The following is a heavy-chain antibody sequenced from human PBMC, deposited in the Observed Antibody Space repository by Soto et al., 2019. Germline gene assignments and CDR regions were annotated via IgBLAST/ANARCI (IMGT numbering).Heavy chain of an antibody. CDR2: IYYSGST. CDR1: GGSISSYY. D-gene: IGHD2-15*01. Sequence: SETLSLTCTVSGGSISSYYWSWIRQPPGKGLEWIGYIYYSGSTNYNPSLKSRVTISVDTSKNQFSLKLSSVTAADTAVYYCARLEVVASYAFDIWGQGTMVTVSS. V-gene: IGHV4-59*08. CDR3: ARLEVVASYAFDI. J-gene: IGHJ3*02.